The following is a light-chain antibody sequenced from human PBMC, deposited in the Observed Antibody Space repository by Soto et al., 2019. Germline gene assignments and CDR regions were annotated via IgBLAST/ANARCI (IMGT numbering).Light chain of an antibody. CDR2: EDD. J-gene: IGLJ2*01. CDR1: SGRVASNY. V-gene: IGLV6-57*04. CDR3: QSYDSPKEV. Sequence: NFLLTQPHSVSESPGKTVTISCTRSSGRVASNYVQWYQQRPGSAPTTVIFEDDQRPSGVPDRFSGSIDSYSNSAFLTISGLKFEDEADYYCQSYDSPKEVFGGGTTLTVL.